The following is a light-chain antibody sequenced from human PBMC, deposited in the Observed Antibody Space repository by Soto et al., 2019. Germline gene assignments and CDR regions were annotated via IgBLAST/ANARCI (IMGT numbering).Light chain of an antibody. Sequence: QSALTQPASVSGSPGQSITISCTGTSSTVGGFNVVSWYQQHPGKAPKVIIYEGIKRPSGVSNRFSGSNSGSTASLTISGLQAEEEAGYYCCSYVGATTYVFGTGTKVTVL. CDR1: SSTVGGFNV. CDR2: EGI. CDR3: CSYVGATTYV. J-gene: IGLJ1*01. V-gene: IGLV2-23*01.